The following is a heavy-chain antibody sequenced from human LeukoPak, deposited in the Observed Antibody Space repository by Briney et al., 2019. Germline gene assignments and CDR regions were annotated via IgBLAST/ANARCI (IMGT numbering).Heavy chain of an antibody. CDR1: GDTLTEFA. CDR3: AADCFSIFGVVITPKNYYGMDV. J-gene: IGHJ6*02. V-gene: IGHV1-24*01. CDR2: FDPEDGET. Sequence: ASVKVSCKVSGDTLTEFAMHWVRQAPGKEREGMGGFDPEDGETIYAQKFQDRLIMRVDTSTDTAYMELSSLRSEDTAVYYCAADCFSIFGVVITPKNYYGMDVWGQGTTVTVSS. D-gene: IGHD3-3*01.